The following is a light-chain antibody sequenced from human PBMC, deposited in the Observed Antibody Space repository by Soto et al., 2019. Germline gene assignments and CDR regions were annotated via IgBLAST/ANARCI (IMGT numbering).Light chain of an antibody. CDR3: QQTYSTPHT. CDR2: AAS. J-gene: IGKJ1*01. Sequence: DIQMTQSPYSLSASVGDRVTITCRASQSISDFLNWYQQKPGKAPKLLIYAASTLQSGVPSRFSGSGSGTDFTLTISSLETGHLATCEWQQTYSTPHTFGQVTKVDNK. CDR1: QSISDF. V-gene: IGKV1-39*01.